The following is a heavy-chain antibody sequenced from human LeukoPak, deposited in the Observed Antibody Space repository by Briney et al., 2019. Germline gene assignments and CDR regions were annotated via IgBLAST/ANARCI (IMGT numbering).Heavy chain of an antibody. CDR1: GFTFSSYG. Sequence: GGSLRLSCAASGFTFSSYGMHWVRQAQGKGLEWVAFIRYDGSNKYYADSVKGRFTISRDNSKNTLYLQMNSLRAEDTAVYYCAKGPHSSSWSWFDPWGQGTLVTVSS. V-gene: IGHV3-30*02. D-gene: IGHD6-13*01. CDR2: IRYDGSNK. CDR3: AKGPHSSSWSWFDP. J-gene: IGHJ5*02.